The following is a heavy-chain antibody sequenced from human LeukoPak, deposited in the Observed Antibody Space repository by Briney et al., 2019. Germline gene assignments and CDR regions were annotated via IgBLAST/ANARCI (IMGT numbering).Heavy chain of an antibody. D-gene: IGHD5-18*01. J-gene: IGHJ4*02. Sequence: PSETLSLTCTVSGGSISSYYWSWIRQPPGKGLEWIGYIYYSGSTNYNPSLKSRVTISVDTSKNQFSLKLSSVTAADTAVYYCARRESGYSYGPFDYWGQGTLVTVSS. CDR2: IYYSGST. V-gene: IGHV4-59*08. CDR3: ARRESGYSYGPFDY. CDR1: GGSISSYY.